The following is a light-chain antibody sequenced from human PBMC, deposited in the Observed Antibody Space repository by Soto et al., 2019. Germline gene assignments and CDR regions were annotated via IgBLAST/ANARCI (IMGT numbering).Light chain of an antibody. Sequence: IVITQSPVTLSVAPGERATLSCRASQSVSDNLAWYQQKPGQAPRLLFYGASTRATDIPVRFSGSGSGTEFTLTISSLQSEDFAVYYCQQYNNWPLTFGGGTKVDI. CDR1: QSVSDN. CDR3: QQYNNWPLT. CDR2: GAS. J-gene: IGKJ4*01. V-gene: IGKV3D-15*01.